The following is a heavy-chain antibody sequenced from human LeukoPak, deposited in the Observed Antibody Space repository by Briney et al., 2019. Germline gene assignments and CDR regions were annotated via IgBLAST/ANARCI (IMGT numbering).Heavy chain of an antibody. CDR3: AKDGGLWVSAHWGDS. CDR1: GFTFSSYS. CDR2: ISSSSSYI. J-gene: IGHJ4*02. D-gene: IGHD7-27*01. Sequence: GGSLRLSCAASGFTFSSYSMNWVRQAPGKGLEWVSSISSSSSYIYYADSVKGRFTISRDNAKNSLYLQMNSLRAEDTAVYYCAKDGGLWVSAHWGDSWGRGTLVTVSS. V-gene: IGHV3-21*04.